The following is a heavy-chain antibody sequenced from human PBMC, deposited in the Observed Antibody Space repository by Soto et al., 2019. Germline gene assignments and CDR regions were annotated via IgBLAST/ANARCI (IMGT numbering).Heavy chain of an antibody. Sequence: SVKVSCKASGGTFRDHVFNWVRRAPGQGLEWMGGIIPIIGTPNYAQKFQGRVTITADASTNTVYLEVSSLRSQDTAVYYCARDLEFRDGNISHLDYWGQGTLVTVSS. V-gene: IGHV1-69*13. D-gene: IGHD3-10*01. CDR1: GGTFRDHV. J-gene: IGHJ4*02. CDR2: IIPIIGTP. CDR3: ARDLEFRDGNISHLDY.